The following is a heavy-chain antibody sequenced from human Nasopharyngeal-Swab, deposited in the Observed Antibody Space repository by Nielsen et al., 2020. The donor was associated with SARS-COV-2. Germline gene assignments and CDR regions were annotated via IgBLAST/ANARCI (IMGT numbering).Heavy chain of an antibody. Sequence: GGSLRLSCAASGFTVSSNYMNWVRQPPGKGLEWISVLYSGGNTYYAGSVKGRFTISRDNSKSTLYLQTNNLRAEDTAVYYCARSRNYYYYMDVWGKGTTVTVSS. CDR1: GFTVSSNY. V-gene: IGHV3-66*01. J-gene: IGHJ6*03. CDR2: LYSGGNT. CDR3: ARSRNYYYYMDV.